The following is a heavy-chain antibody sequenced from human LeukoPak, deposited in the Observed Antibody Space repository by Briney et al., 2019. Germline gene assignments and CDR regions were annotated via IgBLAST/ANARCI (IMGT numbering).Heavy chain of an antibody. V-gene: IGHV4-59*01. D-gene: IGHD4-23*01. CDR2: IYYSGST. Sequence: PSETLSLTCTVSGGSISSYYWSWIRQPPGKGLEWIGYIYYSGSTNYNPSLKSRVTISVDTSKNQFSLKLSSVTAADTAVYYCARVYGGNAIDYWGQGTLVTVSS. CDR3: ARVYGGNAIDY. J-gene: IGHJ4*02. CDR1: GGSISSYY.